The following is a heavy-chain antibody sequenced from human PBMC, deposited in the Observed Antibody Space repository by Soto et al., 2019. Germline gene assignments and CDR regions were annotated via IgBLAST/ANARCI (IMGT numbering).Heavy chain of an antibody. CDR2: ISSSSSYI. D-gene: IGHD6-13*01. V-gene: IGHV3-21*01. CDR3: ARAIYIAAAGPDAFDI. Sequence: GGSLRLSCAASGFTFSSYSMNWVRQAPGKGLEWVSSISSSSSYIYYADSVKGRFTISRDNAKNSLYLQMNSLRAEDTAVYYCARAIYIAAAGPDAFDIWGQGTMVTVSS. CDR1: GFTFSSYS. J-gene: IGHJ3*02.